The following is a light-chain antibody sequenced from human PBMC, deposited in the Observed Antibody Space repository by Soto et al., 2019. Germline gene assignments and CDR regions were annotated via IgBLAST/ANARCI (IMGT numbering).Light chain of an antibody. Sequence: EIVLTQSPATLSLSPGERATLSCRASQSVSSYLAWYQQKPGQAPRLLIYDASNSATGIPARFSGSGSGTDSTLTISSLEPEDVADYYCQQRSNWPPVTFGQGTKLEIK. CDR2: DAS. J-gene: IGKJ2*01. V-gene: IGKV3-11*01. CDR3: QQRSNWPPVT. CDR1: QSVSSY.